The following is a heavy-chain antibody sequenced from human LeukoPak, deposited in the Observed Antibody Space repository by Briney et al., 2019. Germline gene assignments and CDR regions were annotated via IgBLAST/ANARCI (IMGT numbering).Heavy chain of an antibody. J-gene: IGHJ4*02. D-gene: IGHD6-19*01. Sequence: SGPTLVNPTQTLTLTCTFSGFSLSTSRVGVGWIRQPPGKALEWLALIYWDDDKRYSPSLKSRLTITKDTSKNQVVLTMTNMDPVDTATYFCAHRLFVDSSGWYFDYWGQGTLVTVSS. CDR3: AHRLFVDSSGWYFDY. CDR1: GFSLSTSRVG. CDR2: IYWDDDK. V-gene: IGHV2-5*02.